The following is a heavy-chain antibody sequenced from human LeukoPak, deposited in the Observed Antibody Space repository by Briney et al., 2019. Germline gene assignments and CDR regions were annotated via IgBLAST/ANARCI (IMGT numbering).Heavy chain of an antibody. CDR1: GYTFTSYG. CDR2: INPNSGGT. D-gene: IGHD2-15*01. J-gene: IGHJ4*02. CDR3: ARDYCSGGSCYLDY. V-gene: IGHV1-2*02. Sequence: ASVKVSCKASGYTFTSYGISWVRQAPGQGLEWMGWINPNSGGTNYAQKFQGRVTMTRDTSISTAYMELSRLRSDDTAVYYCARDYCSGGSCYLDYWGQGALVTVSS.